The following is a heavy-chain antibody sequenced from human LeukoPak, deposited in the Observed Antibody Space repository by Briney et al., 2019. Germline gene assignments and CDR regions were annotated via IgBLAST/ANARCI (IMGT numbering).Heavy chain of an antibody. Sequence: QSGGSLRLSCAASGFTFSAYDIHWVRQAPGKGLEWVAGISSDGGSKYYADSVKGRFTISRDSSENTLYLEMNSLRAEDTAVYYCARPPPLYYYYYYMDVWGKGTTVTVSS. V-gene: IGHV3-30*03. CDR1: GFTFSAYD. CDR3: ARPPPLYYYYYYMDV. J-gene: IGHJ6*03. CDR2: ISSDGGSK.